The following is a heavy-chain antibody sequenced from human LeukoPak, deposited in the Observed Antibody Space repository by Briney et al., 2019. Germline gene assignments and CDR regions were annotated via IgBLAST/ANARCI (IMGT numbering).Heavy chain of an antibody. V-gene: IGHV1-69*05. CDR3: ARSVELNTELIAASLWYFDL. Sequence: SVKVSCKASGGTFSSYAIRWMRQAPGQGLEWMGRIIPIFGTANYAQKFQGRVTITTDESTSTAYMELSSLRSEDTAVYYCARSVELNTELIAASLWYFDLWGRGTLVTVSS. J-gene: IGHJ2*01. CDR1: GGTFSSYA. D-gene: IGHD6-13*01. CDR2: IIPIFGTA.